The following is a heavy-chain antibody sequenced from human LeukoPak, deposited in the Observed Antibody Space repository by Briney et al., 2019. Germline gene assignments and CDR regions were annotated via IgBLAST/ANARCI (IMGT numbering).Heavy chain of an antibody. J-gene: IGHJ5*02. V-gene: IGHV3-74*01. Sequence: GGSLRLSCVASGFTFSSYWMHWVRQAPGKGLVWVSRIDSDGGTTTYADSVKGRFTISRDNAKNTLYLQMNSLRAEDTAIYYCAILTGIAAAAWGQGTLVTVSS. CDR2: IDSDGGTT. CDR3: AILTGIAAAA. CDR1: GFTFSSYW. D-gene: IGHD6-13*01.